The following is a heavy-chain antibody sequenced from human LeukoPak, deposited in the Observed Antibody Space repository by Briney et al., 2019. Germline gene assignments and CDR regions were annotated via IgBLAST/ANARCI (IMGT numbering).Heavy chain of an antibody. CDR2: IGTAGDT. CDR1: GFTFSSYA. J-gene: IGHJ3*02. V-gene: IGHV3-13*01. D-gene: IGHD3-10*01. Sequence: GGSLRLSCAASGFTFSSYAMSWVRQAPGKGLEWVSTIGTAGDTYYPGSVKGRFTISRENAKNSLYLQMNSLRAGDTAVYYCARGYYGSRPPLDAFDIWGQGTVVTVSS. CDR3: ARGYYGSRPPLDAFDI.